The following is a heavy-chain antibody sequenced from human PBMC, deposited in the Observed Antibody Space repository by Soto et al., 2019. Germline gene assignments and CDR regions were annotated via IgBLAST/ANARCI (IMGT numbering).Heavy chain of an antibody. D-gene: IGHD3-16*01. CDR1: GYTFTSYG. CDR2: INGYTGNT. CDR3: ARSWVTGKGGIDV. V-gene: IGHV1-18*01. J-gene: IGHJ6*02. Sequence: ASVKVSCKASGYTFTSYGISWVRQAPGQGLEWMGWINGYTGNTNYAQKFQGRVTMTTDTSTNTTYLDLWTLISDDSAVYYCARSWVTGKGGIDVWGQGTTVTVSS.